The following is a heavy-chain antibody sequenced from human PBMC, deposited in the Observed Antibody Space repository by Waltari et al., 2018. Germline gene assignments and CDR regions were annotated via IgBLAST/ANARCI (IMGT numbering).Heavy chain of an antibody. V-gene: IGHV1-24*01. Sequence: QVQVEQSGSAVKRPAASVRLSCTVPGYTLAGLSIDRVRQVPAKGLEWMGRLDREDGETTYAQHFQGRITVTEDTSTNTAYMGLRTLVSDDTAVYFCHLTGRNIVLAGGSPSFYSYMDVWGRGTTVTVS. CDR2: LDREDGET. CDR1: GYTLAGLS. CDR3: HLTGRNIVLAGGSPSFYSYMDV. D-gene: IGHD2-15*01. J-gene: IGHJ6*03.